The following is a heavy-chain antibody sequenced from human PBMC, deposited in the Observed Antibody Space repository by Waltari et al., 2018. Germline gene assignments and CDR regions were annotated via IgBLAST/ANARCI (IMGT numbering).Heavy chain of an antibody. V-gene: IGHV3-30-3*01. CDR3: AREAARPGAFDI. Sequence: QVQLVESGGGVVQPGRSLRLSCAASGFTFSSYAIHWVRQAPGTGLGWVEVISYDGSNKYYAASVKGRFTISRDNSKNTLYLQMNSLRAEDTAVYYCAREAARPGAFDIWGQGTMVTVSS. D-gene: IGHD6-6*01. J-gene: IGHJ3*02. CDR2: ISYDGSNK. CDR1: GFTFSSYA.